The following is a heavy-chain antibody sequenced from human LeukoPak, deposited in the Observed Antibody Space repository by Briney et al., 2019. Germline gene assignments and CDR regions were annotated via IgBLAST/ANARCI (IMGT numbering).Heavy chain of an antibody. Sequence: GGSLRLSCAASGFTFRSYGMHWVRQAPGKGLEWVAYIQNDGSNEQYADSVKGRFSISRDSSKNILYLQMNSLRAEDTAVYYCARDSKDIVVVVAANPNYYYMDVWGKGTTVTVSS. D-gene: IGHD2-15*01. CDR1: GFTFRSYG. CDR2: IQNDGSNE. J-gene: IGHJ6*03. V-gene: IGHV3-30*02. CDR3: ARDSKDIVVVVAANPNYYYMDV.